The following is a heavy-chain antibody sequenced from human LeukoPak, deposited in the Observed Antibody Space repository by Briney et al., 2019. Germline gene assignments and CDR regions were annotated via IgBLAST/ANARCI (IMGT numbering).Heavy chain of an antibody. CDR3: ARDQRGGSYSAFDI. Sequence: PGGSLRLSCAASGFTPSSYSMNWVRQAPGKGLEWVSSISSSSSYIYYADSVKGRFTISRDNAKNSLYLQMNSLRAEDTAVYYCARDQRGGSYSAFDIWGQGTMVTVSS. CDR2: ISSSSSYI. CDR1: GFTPSSYS. V-gene: IGHV3-21*01. D-gene: IGHD1-26*01. J-gene: IGHJ3*02.